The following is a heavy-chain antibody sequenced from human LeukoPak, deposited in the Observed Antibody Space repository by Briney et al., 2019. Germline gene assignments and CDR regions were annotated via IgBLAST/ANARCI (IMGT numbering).Heavy chain of an antibody. Sequence: ASVKVSCKASGYIFTSYNIYWVRQAPGQGLEWMGIISPSGGSTNYAQKFQGRVTMTRDTSTSTVYMELSSLRSEDTAVYYCARFAVHRRITVAGQFGLDYWGQGTLVSVSS. CDR1: GYIFTSYN. CDR2: ISPSGGST. D-gene: IGHD6-19*01. J-gene: IGHJ4*02. CDR3: ARFAVHRRITVAGQFGLDY. V-gene: IGHV1-46*01.